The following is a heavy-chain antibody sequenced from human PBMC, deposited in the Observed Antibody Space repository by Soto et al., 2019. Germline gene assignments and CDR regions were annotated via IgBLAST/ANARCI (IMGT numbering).Heavy chain of an antibody. D-gene: IGHD2-15*01. CDR2: ISGSGGST. CDR1: GFTFSSYA. V-gene: IGHV3-23*01. J-gene: IGHJ6*02. CDR3: AKSEYCSGGSCYRYYYYGMDV. Sequence: GGSLRLSCAASGFTFSSYAMSWVRQAPGKGLEWVSAISGSGGSTYYADSVKGRFTISRDNSKRTLYLQMNSLRAEDTAVEYCAKSEYCSGGSCYRYYYYGMDVWGQGTTVTVSS.